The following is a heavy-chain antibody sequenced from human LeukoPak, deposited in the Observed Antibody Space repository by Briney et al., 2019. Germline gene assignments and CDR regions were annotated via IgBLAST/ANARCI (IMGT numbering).Heavy chain of an antibody. Sequence: TGGSLRLSCAASGFTFSDYYMSWIRQAPGEGLEWVSYISSSSSYTDYADSVKGRFTISRDNAKNSLYLQMNSLRAEDTAVYYCARGRYDSSGYNAFDIWGQGTMVTVSS. V-gene: IGHV3-11*05. J-gene: IGHJ3*02. CDR1: GFTFSDYY. CDR2: ISSSSSYT. CDR3: ARGRYDSSGYNAFDI. D-gene: IGHD3-22*01.